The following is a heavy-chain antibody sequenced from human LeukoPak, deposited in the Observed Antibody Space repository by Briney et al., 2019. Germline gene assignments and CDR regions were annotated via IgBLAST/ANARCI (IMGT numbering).Heavy chain of an antibody. J-gene: IGHJ4*02. D-gene: IGHD2-2*02. CDR3: ANPYCSSTSCYKGY. CDR2: IRYDGSNK. V-gene: IGHV3-30*02. CDR1: GFTFSSYD. Sequence: GGSLRHSCAASGFTFSSYDMHWVRHAPAKGLEWVAFIRYDGSNKYYAAPVKGGFTISRDNSKNTLYLQMNSLRAEDTAVYYCANPYCSSTSCYKGYWGQGTLVTVSS.